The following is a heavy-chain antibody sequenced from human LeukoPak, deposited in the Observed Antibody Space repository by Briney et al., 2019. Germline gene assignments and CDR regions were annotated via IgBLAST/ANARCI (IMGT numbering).Heavy chain of an antibody. Sequence: GGSLRLSCEVSGFTFSSYDMHWVRQTTGKGLEWVSGIGTTGDTHYPDSVKGRFTVSRENAKNSLYLQMNSLRAGDTAVYYCARGPIAAAGRYWGQGTLVTVSS. CDR3: ARGPIAAAGRY. CDR2: IGTTGDT. D-gene: IGHD6-13*01. J-gene: IGHJ4*02. CDR1: GFTFSSYD. V-gene: IGHV3-13*01.